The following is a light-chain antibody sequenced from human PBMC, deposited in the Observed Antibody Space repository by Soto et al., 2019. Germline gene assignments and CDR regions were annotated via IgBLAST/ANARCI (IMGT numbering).Light chain of an antibody. V-gene: IGKV3D-7*01. CDR1: QSVSSSY. Sequence: IGLSQSPVALSLSPGERATLSCRASQSVSSSYLAWYQQKPGQAPRLLIYGASTRATGIPARFSGRGSGTDFTLTISSLQPEDFATYYCQQANSFPLTFGGGTKV. J-gene: IGKJ4*01. CDR3: QQANSFPLT. CDR2: GAS.